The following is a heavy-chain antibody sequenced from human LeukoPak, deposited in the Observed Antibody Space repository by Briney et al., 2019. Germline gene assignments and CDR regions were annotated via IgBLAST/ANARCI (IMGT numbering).Heavy chain of an antibody. CDR3: AHSNQEWELLGSFDY. CDR1: GFSLSTRGVG. V-gene: IGHV2-5*02. D-gene: IGHD1-26*01. Sequence: SGPTLVKPTQTLTLTCTFSGFSLSTRGVGVGWIRQPPVKALEGLALIYWDDDKRYSPSLKSRLTITKDTSKNQVVLTMTNMDPVDTATYYCAHSNQEWELLGSFDYWGQGTLVTVSS. CDR2: IYWDDDK. J-gene: IGHJ4*02.